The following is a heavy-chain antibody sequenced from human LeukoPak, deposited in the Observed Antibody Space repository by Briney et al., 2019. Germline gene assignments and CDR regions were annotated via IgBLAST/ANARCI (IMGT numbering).Heavy chain of an antibody. CDR1: GGSIRSSSYY. Sequence: SETLSLTCTVSGGSIRSSSYYWGWIRQPPGKGLEWIGSVYSSGRTYYNPSLTSRVTVSADTSKNQFSLKLSSVTAADTAVYYCTREIGGTTVHYWGHGVLVTVSS. V-gene: IGHV4-39*07. J-gene: IGHJ4*01. D-gene: IGHD1-7*01. CDR3: TREIGGTTVHY. CDR2: VYSSGRT.